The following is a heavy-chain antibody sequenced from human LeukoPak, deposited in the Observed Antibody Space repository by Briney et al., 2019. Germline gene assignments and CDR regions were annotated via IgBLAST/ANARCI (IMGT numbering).Heavy chain of an antibody. V-gene: IGHV3-15*01. D-gene: IGHD3-10*01. J-gene: IGHJ5*02. Sequence: GGSLRLSCAASGFTFSNVWMSWVRQAPGKGLEWVGRIRRKSDGGTPDYAAPVKGRFTISRDDSINTLYLQMNSLKTDDTAVYHCVTGGHYFGTWGQGTLVTVSP. CDR1: GFTFSNVW. CDR2: IRRKSDGGTP. CDR3: VTGGHYFGT.